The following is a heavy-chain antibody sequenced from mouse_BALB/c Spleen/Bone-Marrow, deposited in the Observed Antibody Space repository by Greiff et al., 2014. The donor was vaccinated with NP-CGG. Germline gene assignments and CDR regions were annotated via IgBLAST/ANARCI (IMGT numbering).Heavy chain of an antibody. V-gene: IGHV5-9-3*01. CDR1: GFTFSSYA. CDR3: ASLFRGAMDY. Sequence: VQLKESGGGLVKPGGSLKLSCAASGFTFSSYAMSWVRQTPEKRLEWVATISSGGSYTYYPDSVKGRFTISRDNAKNTLYLQMSSLRSEDTAMYYCASLFRGAMDYRGQGTSVTVSS. CDR2: ISSGGSYT. J-gene: IGHJ4*01.